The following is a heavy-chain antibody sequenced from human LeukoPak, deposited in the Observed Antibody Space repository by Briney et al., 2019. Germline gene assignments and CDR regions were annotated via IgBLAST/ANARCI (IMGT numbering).Heavy chain of an antibody. J-gene: IGHJ2*01. CDR3: VRDNFYDGGGPRAGWYFDL. CDR1: GGSISDYY. D-gene: IGHD3-22*01. Sequence: SETLSLTCSVSGGSISDYYWSWIRQPAGKGLEWIWRIYTSGSTNYNASLKSRVSISVNESNNQFSLKQRSFTAADTAVYDCVRDNFYDGGGPRAGWYFDLWGRGALVTVSS. V-gene: IGHV4-4*07. CDR2: IYTSGST.